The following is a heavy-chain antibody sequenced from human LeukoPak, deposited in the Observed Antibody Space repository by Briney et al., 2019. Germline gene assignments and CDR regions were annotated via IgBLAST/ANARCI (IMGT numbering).Heavy chain of an antibody. V-gene: IGHV4-31*11. CDR2: IYYSGST. D-gene: IGHD3-10*01. CDR1: GYSISSGYY. CDR3: AREREGSGGGDY. Sequence: SETLSLTCAVSGYSISSGYYWGWIRQHPGKGLEWIGYIYYSGSTYSNPSLKSRVTISVDTSKNQFSLKLSSVTAADTAVYYCAREREGSGGGDYWGQGTLVTVSS. J-gene: IGHJ4*02.